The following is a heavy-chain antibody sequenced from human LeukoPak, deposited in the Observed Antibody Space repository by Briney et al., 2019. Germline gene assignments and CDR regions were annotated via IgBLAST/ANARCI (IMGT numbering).Heavy chain of an antibody. CDR1: GHTFTGYY. V-gene: IGHV1-2*02. J-gene: IGHJ5*02. Sequence: ASVKVSCKASGHTFTGYYMHWVRQAPGQGLEWMGWINPNSGGTNYAQKFQGRVTMTRDTSISTAYMELSRLRSDDTAVYYCARGIAVAGTLRFDPWGQGTLVTVSS. CDR3: ARGIAVAGTLRFDP. CDR2: INPNSGGT. D-gene: IGHD6-19*01.